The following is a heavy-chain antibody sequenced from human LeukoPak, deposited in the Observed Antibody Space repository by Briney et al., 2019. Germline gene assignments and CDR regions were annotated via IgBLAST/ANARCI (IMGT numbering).Heavy chain of an antibody. CDR2: IRDSGET. D-gene: IGHD4-17*01. J-gene: IGHJ5*02. CDR1: GFSVSNYY. CDR3: ARDRAVTQDWGVFDP. Sequence: GGSLRLSCAGSGFSVSNYYMSWVRQAPGKGLEWVSLIRDSGETFYADSVKGRFTISRDNSKNTMYLQMNRLRVEDTAVYFCARDRAVTQDWGVFDPWGQGTLVTVSS. V-gene: IGHV3-66*03.